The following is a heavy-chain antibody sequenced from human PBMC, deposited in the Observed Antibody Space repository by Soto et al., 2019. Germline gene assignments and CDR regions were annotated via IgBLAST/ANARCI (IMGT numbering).Heavy chain of an antibody. CDR3: ARHPTPSGRSSWYYSGWFDP. CDR1: GYSFTSYW. V-gene: IGHV5-51*01. J-gene: IGHJ5*02. D-gene: IGHD6-13*01. Sequence: PGESLKISCKGSGYSFTSYWIGWVRQMPGKGLEWMGIIYPGDSDTRYSPSFQGQVTISADKSISTAYLQWSSLKASDTAMYYCARHPTPSGRSSWYYSGWFDPWGQGTLVTVS. CDR2: IYPGDSDT.